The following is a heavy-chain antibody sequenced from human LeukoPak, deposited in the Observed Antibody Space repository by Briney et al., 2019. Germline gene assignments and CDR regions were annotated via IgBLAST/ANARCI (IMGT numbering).Heavy chain of an antibody. Sequence: SETLSLTCTVSGGSISSYYWSWIRQPPGKGLEWIGYIYYSGSTNYNPSLKSRVTISVDTSKNQSSLKLSSVTAADTAVYYCARVSLVNWFDPWGQGTLVTVSS. J-gene: IGHJ5*02. CDR3: ARVSLVNWFDP. V-gene: IGHV4-59*01. CDR1: GGSISSYY. CDR2: IYYSGST. D-gene: IGHD2-8*02.